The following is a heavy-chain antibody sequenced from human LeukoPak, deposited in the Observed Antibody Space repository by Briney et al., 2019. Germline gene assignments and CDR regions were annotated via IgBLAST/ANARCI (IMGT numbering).Heavy chain of an antibody. V-gene: IGHV3-48*01. D-gene: IGHD3-22*01. Sequence: GGSLRLSCAASEFTFSSYSMNWVRQAPGKGLEWVSYITNSGNSKSYADSVKGRFTISRDNTKNSLYLQMNGLRAEDTAVYCCARTRSSGYLTSDYWGQGILVTVSS. J-gene: IGHJ4*02. CDR1: EFTFSSYS. CDR2: ITNSGNSK. CDR3: ARTRSSGYLTSDY.